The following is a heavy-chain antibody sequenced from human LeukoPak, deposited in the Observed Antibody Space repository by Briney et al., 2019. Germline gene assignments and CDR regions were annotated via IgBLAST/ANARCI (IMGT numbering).Heavy chain of an antibody. Sequence: ASVKVSCKASGYSFTAYYMHWVRQAPGQGLEWMGWINPNSGVTNYAQKFQGRVTMTRDTSINTAYMELSRLRSDDTAMYYCARDHSSSWSPATYWGQGTLVTVSS. CDR3: ARDHSSSWSPATY. CDR2: INPNSGVT. V-gene: IGHV1-2*02. J-gene: IGHJ4*02. CDR1: GYSFTAYY. D-gene: IGHD6-13*01.